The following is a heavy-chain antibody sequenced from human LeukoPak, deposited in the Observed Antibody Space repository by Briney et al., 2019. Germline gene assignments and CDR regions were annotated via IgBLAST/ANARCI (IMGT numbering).Heavy chain of an antibody. Sequence: GGSLRLSCAASGFTFSSHAMSWVRQAPGKGPEWVSGIIESGGGTHYADSVKGQFTIFRDNSKNTLYLQMNSLRAEDTAVYHCANGWSPDYWGRGTLVTVSS. V-gene: IGHV3-23*01. D-gene: IGHD2-15*01. CDR2: IIESGGGT. J-gene: IGHJ4*02. CDR3: ANGWSPDY. CDR1: GFTFSSHA.